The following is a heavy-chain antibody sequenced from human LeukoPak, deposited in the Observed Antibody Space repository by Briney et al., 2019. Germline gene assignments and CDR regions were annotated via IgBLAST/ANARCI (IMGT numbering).Heavy chain of an antibody. V-gene: IGHV3-23*01. Sequence: PGGSLRLSCAASGFTFSSYAMSWVRQAPGKGLEWVSGFSDSGGSTYYTDSVKGRFTISRDNSKNTLYLQMNSLRAEDTAVYYCAKDGTGYYYDSSGYYLNYWGQGTLVTVSS. CDR2: FSDSGGST. CDR1: GFTFSSYA. J-gene: IGHJ4*02. CDR3: AKDGTGYYYDSSGYYLNY. D-gene: IGHD3-22*01.